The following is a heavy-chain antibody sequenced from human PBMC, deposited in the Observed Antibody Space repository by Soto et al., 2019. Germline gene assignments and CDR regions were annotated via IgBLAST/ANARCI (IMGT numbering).Heavy chain of an antibody. D-gene: IGHD6-13*01. V-gene: IGHV3-30*18. CDR2: ISSDGSNK. J-gene: IGHJ4*02. CDR3: AKDDGSSWSRKWELEAFDN. Sequence: GGSLRLSCVPSGFTFSSYGMHWDLPAPDKGLWWEAVISSDGSNKYYADSVKCRFTISRDNSKNTLYLQMNSLRAEDTAVYYCAKDDGSSWSRKWELEAFDNWGQGTLVNVSS. CDR1: GFTFSSYG.